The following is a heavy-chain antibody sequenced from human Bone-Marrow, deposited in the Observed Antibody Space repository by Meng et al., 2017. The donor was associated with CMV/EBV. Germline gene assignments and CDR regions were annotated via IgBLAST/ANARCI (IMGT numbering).Heavy chain of an antibody. CDR2: INSDGSST. V-gene: IGHV3-74*01. CDR3: ASHHNWNYLLY. D-gene: IGHD1-7*01. CDR1: GFTFSSYW. J-gene: IGHJ4*01. Sequence: GESLKISCAASGFTFSSYWMHWVRQAPGKGLVWVSRINSDGSSTSYADSVKGRFTISRDNAKNTLYLQMNSLRAEDTAVYYCASHHNWNYLLYWGQGTLVTSSS.